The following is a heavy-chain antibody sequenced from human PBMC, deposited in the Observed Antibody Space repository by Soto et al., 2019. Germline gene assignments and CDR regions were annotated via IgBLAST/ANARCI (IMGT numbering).Heavy chain of an antibody. V-gene: IGHV3-33*08. CDR2: LWYDGSGE. Sequence: QVHLVESGGGVVQPGGSLRLSCAGSGFTFSDYGMHWVRQAPGKGLEGVAVLWYDGSGEYYTDSVRGRFTISRVNSKNTPYLQMNNLRDEDTGVYYCARDSVRFLEHFSKDYFDYWGQGTRVTVSS. CDR1: GFTFSDYG. J-gene: IGHJ4*02. D-gene: IGHD3-3*01. CDR3: ARDSVRFLEHFSKDYFDY.